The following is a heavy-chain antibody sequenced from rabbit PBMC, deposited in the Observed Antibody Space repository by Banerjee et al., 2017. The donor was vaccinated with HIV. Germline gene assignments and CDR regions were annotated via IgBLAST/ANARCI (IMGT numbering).Heavy chain of an antibody. V-gene: IGHV1S69*01. CDR2: ILKSGST. D-gene: IGHD3-1*01. CDR3: TLPMANGQLGPAS. J-gene: IGHJ6*01. CDR1: GIDLSSNA. Sequence: LTPTCTVSGIDLSSNAISWVRQAPGKGLEYIGIILKSGSTYYATWAKGRFSISKTRPPPGLTLFTLTTHYPSAIKRTLPMANGQLGPASWGPGTLVTVS.